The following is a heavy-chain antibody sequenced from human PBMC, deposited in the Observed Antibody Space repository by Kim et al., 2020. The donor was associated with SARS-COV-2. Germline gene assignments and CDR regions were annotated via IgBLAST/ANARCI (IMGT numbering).Heavy chain of an antibody. D-gene: IGHD1-26*01. V-gene: IGHV3-72*01. CDR3: ARDNMGSYDY. Sequence: YNTKYAASVKGRFAISNDDSKNSLNLQMNSLKTEDTAVYYCARDNMGSYDYWGQGTLVTVYS. CDR2: YNT. J-gene: IGHJ4*02.